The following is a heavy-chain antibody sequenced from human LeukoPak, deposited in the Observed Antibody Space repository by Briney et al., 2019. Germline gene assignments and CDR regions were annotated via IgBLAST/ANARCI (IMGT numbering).Heavy chain of an antibody. D-gene: IGHD5-12*01. CDR1: GFTFSSYG. CDR2: IRYDGSNK. CDR3: ARDRSTAYGGGYDSGYFDY. J-gene: IGHJ4*02. Sequence: PGGSLRLSCAASGFTFSSYGMHWVRQAPGKGLEWVAFIRYDGSNKYYADSVKGRFTISRDNSKNTLYLQMNSLRAEDTAVYYCARDRSTAYGGGYDSGYFDYWGQGTLVTVSS. V-gene: IGHV3-30*02.